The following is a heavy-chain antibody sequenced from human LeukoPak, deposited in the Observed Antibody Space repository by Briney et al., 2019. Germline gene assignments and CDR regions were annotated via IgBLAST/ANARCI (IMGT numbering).Heavy chain of an antibody. Sequence: GGSLRLSCAASGFGFGSYNMYWVRQAPGKGLEWVTLISFDGNDKKYADSVKGRFTVSRDNSRNTLFLQMNSLRPEDTAVYYCARVYGSEIDYWGQGTLVTVSS. J-gene: IGHJ4*02. CDR3: ARVYGSEIDY. CDR1: GFGFGSYN. CDR2: ISFDGNDK. V-gene: IGHV3-30*03. D-gene: IGHD3-10*01.